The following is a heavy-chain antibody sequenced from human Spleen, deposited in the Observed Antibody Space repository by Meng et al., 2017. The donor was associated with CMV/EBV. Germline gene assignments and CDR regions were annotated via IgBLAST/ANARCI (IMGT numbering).Heavy chain of an antibody. J-gene: IGHJ4*02. Sequence: CTVSGDSIRSGGYYWNWIRQHPGKGLEWVGYIDYSGVTQYNPSLKSRLTISVDTSNNQFSLKLRSVTATDTAVYYCARHTPAAGTKYWGQGTLVTVSS. CDR3: ARHTPAAGTKY. V-gene: IGHV4-31*03. CDR1: GDSIRSGGYY. D-gene: IGHD1-1*01. CDR2: IDYSGVT.